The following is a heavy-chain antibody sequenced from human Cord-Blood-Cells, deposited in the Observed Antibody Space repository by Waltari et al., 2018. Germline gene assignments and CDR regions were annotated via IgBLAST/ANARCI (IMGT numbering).Heavy chain of an antibody. CDR2: INHSGST. J-gene: IGHJ6*02. D-gene: IGHD1-26*01. CDR1: GGSFSGYY. Sequence: QVQLQQWGAGLLKPSETLSLTCAVYGGSFSGYYWSWIRQPPGKGLEWIGEINHSGSTNHNPSLKSRVTISVDTSKNQFSLKLSSVTAADTAVYYCARIRYSGSYYYYYYGMDVWGQGTTVTVSS. CDR3: ARIRYSGSYYYYYYGMDV. V-gene: IGHV4-34*01.